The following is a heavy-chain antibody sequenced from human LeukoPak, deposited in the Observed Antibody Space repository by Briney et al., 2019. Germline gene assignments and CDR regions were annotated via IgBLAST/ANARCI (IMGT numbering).Heavy chain of an antibody. CDR3: AELGITMIGGV. CDR2: ISSSGSTI. J-gene: IGHJ6*04. D-gene: IGHD3-10*02. V-gene: IGHV3-48*04. Sequence: GGSLRLSCEASGFTFKNAWMIWVRQAPGKGLEWVSYISSSGSTIYYADSVKGRFTISRDNAKNSLYLQMNSLRAEDTAVYYCAELGITMIGGVWGKGTTVTISS. CDR1: GFTFKNAW.